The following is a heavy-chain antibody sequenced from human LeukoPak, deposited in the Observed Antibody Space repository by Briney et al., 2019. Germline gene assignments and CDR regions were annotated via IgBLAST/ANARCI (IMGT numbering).Heavy chain of an antibody. J-gene: IGHJ3*02. V-gene: IGHV1-18*01. CDR1: GYTFTSYG. D-gene: IGHD4-17*01. Sequence: ASVKVSCKASGYTFTSYGISWVRQAPGQGLEWMGWISAYNGNTNYAQKLQGRVTMTTDTSTSTAYMELRSLRSDDTAVYYCARHDYGDYELGAFDIWGQGTMVTVSS. CDR2: ISAYNGNT. CDR3: ARHDYGDYELGAFDI.